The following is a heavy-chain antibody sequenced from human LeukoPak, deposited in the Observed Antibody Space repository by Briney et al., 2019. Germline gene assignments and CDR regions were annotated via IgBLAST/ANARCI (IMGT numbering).Heavy chain of an antibody. CDR3: AKLPGRAAGQDY. CDR2: ISSSSSYI. D-gene: IGHD4-23*01. V-gene: IGHV3-21*01. CDR1: GFTFSSYS. Sequence: GGSLRLSCAASGFTFSSYSINWVRQAPGKGLEWVSSISSSSSYIYYADSVKGRFIISRDNAENSLYLQMNSLRAEDTAVYYCAKLPGRAAGQDYWGRGTLVTVSS. J-gene: IGHJ4*02.